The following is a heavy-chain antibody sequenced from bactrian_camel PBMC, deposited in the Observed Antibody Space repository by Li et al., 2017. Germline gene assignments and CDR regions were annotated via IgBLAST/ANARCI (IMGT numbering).Heavy chain of an antibody. CDR3: ATSESGRWDQMRVSDFPV. D-gene: IGHD7*01. V-gene: IGHV3S1*01. Sequence: QVQLVESGGGSAQAGGSLRLSCEPSGYTFSGDCLAWFRQAPGKEREAVAAMNTGSGVTFYADSVKGRFTISQSNAKNTVYLQMNRLKPEDTAMYYCATSESGRWDQMRVSDFPVWGQGTQVTVS. J-gene: IGHJ4*01. CDR1: GYTFSGDC. CDR2: MNTGSGVT.